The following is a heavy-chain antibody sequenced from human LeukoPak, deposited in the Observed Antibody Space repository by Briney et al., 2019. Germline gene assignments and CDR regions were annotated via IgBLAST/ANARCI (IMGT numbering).Heavy chain of an antibody. Sequence: PGGSLRLSCAASGFTFSSYWMSWVRQAPGKGLEWVANIKQDGSEKYYVDSVKGRFTISRDNAKNSLYLQVNSLRAEDTAVYYCARGGYYYDSSGYYYWGQGTLVTVSS. V-gene: IGHV3-7*01. CDR3: ARGGYYYDSSGYYY. J-gene: IGHJ4*02. D-gene: IGHD3-22*01. CDR2: IKQDGSEK. CDR1: GFTFSSYW.